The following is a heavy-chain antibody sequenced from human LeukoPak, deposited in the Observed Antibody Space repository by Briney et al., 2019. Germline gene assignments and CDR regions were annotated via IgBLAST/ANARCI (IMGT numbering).Heavy chain of an antibody. CDR1: GGSFSGHY. V-gene: IGHV4-34*01. CDR3: ARGQPRNFDSSGYYSGGFYDYDF. CDR2: INQSGSA. J-gene: IGHJ4*02. Sequence: PSETLSLTCAVSGGSFSGHYWSWIRQPPGKGPEWIGEINQSGSAKYNPSLKSRVSISVHLSKNEFSLELNSVTAADTAVYYCARGQPRNFDSSGYYSGGFYDYDFWGQGTQVTVSS. D-gene: IGHD3-22*01.